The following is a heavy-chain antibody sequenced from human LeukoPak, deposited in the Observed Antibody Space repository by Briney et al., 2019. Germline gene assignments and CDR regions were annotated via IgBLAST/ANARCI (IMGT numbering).Heavy chain of an antibody. V-gene: IGHV3-21*01. Sequence: GGSLRLSCAASGFTFSSYIMNWVRQAPGKGLEWVSSISSSSSYIYYADSVKGRFTISRDNAKNSLYLQMNSLRAEDTAVYYCARSIENKLGYCSGGSCYPLTYWGQGTLVTVSS. CDR3: ARSIENKLGYCSGGSCYPLTY. CDR2: ISSSSSYI. CDR1: GFTFSSYI. D-gene: IGHD2-15*01. J-gene: IGHJ4*02.